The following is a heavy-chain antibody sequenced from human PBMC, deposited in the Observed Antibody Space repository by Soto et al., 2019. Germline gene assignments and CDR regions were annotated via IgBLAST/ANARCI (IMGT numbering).Heavy chain of an antibody. CDR2: ISSSSSYI. D-gene: IGHD6-6*01. J-gene: IGHJ4*02. CDR1: GFTFSSYS. Sequence: EVQLVESGGGLVKPGGSLRLSCAASGFTFSSYSMNWVRQAPGKGLEWVSSISSSSSYIYYADSVKGRFTISRDNAKNSLYLQMNSLRAEDTAVYYCARGCVGGCIAARNTDLDYWGQGTLVTVSS. V-gene: IGHV3-21*01. CDR3: ARGCVGGCIAARNTDLDY.